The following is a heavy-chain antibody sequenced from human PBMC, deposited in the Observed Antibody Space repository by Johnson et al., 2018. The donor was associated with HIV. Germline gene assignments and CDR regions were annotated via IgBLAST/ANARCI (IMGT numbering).Heavy chain of an antibody. Sequence: EVQLVESGGGVVQPGRSLRLSCAASGFTFDDYGMSWVRQAPGKGLEWVGRIKSNTDGGTTDYAAPVKGRFTISRDNAKNSLYLQMNSLRAEDTALYYCARGWDAFDIWGQGTMVTVSS. D-gene: IGHD2-15*01. V-gene: IGHV3-15*05. J-gene: IGHJ3*02. CDR1: GFTFDDYG. CDR3: ARGWDAFDI. CDR2: IKSNTDGGTT.